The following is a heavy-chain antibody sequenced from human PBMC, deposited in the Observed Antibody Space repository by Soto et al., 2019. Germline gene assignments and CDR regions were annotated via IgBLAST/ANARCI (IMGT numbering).Heavy chain of an antibody. CDR1: GGSISSGDYY. CDR3: ASSSAGGYYYYGMDV. Sequence: SETLSLTCTVSGGSISSGDYYWSWIRQPPGKGLEWIGYIYYSGSTYYNPSLKSRVTISVDTSKNQFSLKLSSVTAADTAVYYCASSSAGGYYYYGMDVWGQGTTVTVSS. V-gene: IGHV4-30-4*01. J-gene: IGHJ6*02. CDR2: IYYSGST. D-gene: IGHD6-6*01.